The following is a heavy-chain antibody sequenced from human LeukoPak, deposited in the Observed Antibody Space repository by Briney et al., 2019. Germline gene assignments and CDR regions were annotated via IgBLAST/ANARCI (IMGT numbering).Heavy chain of an antibody. V-gene: IGHV1-2*02. CDR3: ARDRTLWFGEIQAFDI. D-gene: IGHD3-10*01. Sequence: ASVKVSCKASGYTFTGYYMHWVRQAPGQGLEWMGWINPNSGGTNYAQKFQGRVTMTRDTSISTAYMELSRLRSGDTAVYYCARDRTLWFGEIQAFDIWGQGTMVTVSS. J-gene: IGHJ3*02. CDR2: INPNSGGT. CDR1: GYTFTGYY.